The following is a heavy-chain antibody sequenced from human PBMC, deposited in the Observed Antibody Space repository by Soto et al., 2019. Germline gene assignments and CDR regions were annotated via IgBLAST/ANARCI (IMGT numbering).Heavy chain of an antibody. V-gene: IGHV3-21*01. Sequence: PGGSLRLSCAASGFTFSSYSINWVRQAPGKGLEWVSSITSSGSHMYYADSVKGRFTISRDNAKNSLYLQMNSLRAEDTAVYYCAREGSSGYYSFDFWGQGTQVTVSS. J-gene: IGHJ4*02. D-gene: IGHD3-22*01. CDR2: ITSSGSHM. CDR1: GFTFSSYS. CDR3: AREGSSGYYSFDF.